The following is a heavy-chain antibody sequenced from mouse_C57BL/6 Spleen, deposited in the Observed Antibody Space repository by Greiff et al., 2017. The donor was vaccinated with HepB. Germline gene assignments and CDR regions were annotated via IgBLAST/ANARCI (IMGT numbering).Heavy chain of an antibody. CDR1: GFTFSSYA. D-gene: IGHD4-1*02. V-gene: IGHV5-4*01. J-gene: IGHJ4*01. CDR2: ISDGGSYT. CDR3: ARDSNSLYYYAMDY. Sequence: VMLVESGGGLVKPGGSLKLSCAASGFTFSSYAMSWVRQTPEKRLEWVATISDGGSYTYYPDNVKGRFTISRDNAKNNLYLQMSHLKSEDTAMYYCARDSNSLYYYAMDYWGQGTSVTVSS.